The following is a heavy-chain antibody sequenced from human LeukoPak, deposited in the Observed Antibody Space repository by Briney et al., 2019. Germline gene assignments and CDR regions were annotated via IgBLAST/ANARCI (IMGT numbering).Heavy chain of an antibody. D-gene: IGHD4-11*01. V-gene: IGHV4-61*05. CDR2: IYYSGST. CDR3: ARQGPLTTAVTTRTNPFDY. Sequence: PSETLSLTCTVSGGSISSSSYYWGWIRQPPGKGLEWIGYIYYSGSTSYNPSLKSRVTISVDTSKNQFSLKLNSVTAADTAVYYCARQGPLTTAVTTRTNPFDYWGQGTLVTVSS. CDR1: GGSISSSSYY. J-gene: IGHJ4*02.